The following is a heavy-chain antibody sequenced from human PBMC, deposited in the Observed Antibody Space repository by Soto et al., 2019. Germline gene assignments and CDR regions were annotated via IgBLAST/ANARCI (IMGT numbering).Heavy chain of an antibody. Sequence: QVQLVQSGAEVKKPGSSVKVSCKASGGTFSTYAISWVRQAPGQGLEWMGGIIPIFGTPNSAQKFQDRVTITADESTSTAYMELSSLRSEDTAVYYCARALTPPLSSGWYYFDYWGQGTLVTVSS. V-gene: IGHV1-69*01. J-gene: IGHJ4*02. CDR1: GGTFSTYA. CDR2: IIPIFGTP. CDR3: ARALTPPLSSGWYYFDY. D-gene: IGHD6-19*01.